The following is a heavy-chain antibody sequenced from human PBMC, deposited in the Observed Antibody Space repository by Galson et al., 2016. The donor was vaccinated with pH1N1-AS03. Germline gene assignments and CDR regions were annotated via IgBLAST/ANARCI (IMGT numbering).Heavy chain of an antibody. Sequence: SLRLSCAASGFTFSAYSMNWVRQALGKGLEWLSCISSSSSSIYYAASVKGRFTISRDNANNSLFLLMNSLRAEDTAVYFCAREDFWDGFDIWGHGTTVSVSS. CDR2: ISSSSSSI. V-gene: IGHV3-48*01. CDR1: GFTFSAYS. CDR3: AREDFWDGFDI. J-gene: IGHJ3*02. D-gene: IGHD3-3*01.